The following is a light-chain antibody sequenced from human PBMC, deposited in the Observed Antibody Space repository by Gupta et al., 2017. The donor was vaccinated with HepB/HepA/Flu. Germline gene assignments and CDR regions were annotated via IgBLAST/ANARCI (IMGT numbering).Light chain of an antibody. CDR1: QTLLNGSTNKNH. V-gene: IGKV4-1*01. J-gene: IGKJ5*01. Sequence: DIVMTQSPDSLAVSLGERATITCRSSQTLLNGSTNKNHLAWYQQKGGQPPKLLIYWASTRESAVPDPLSGSRSVTDFTLTIISMLAEDVALSYCRQDYTGGITFGQGTRLEIK. CDR2: WAS. CDR3: RQDYTGGIT.